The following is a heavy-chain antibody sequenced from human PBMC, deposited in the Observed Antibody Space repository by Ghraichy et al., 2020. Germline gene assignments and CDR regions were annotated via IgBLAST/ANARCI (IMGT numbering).Heavy chain of an antibody. V-gene: IGHV4-39*01. CDR3: ARVHCSSSTCYFPDAFDI. J-gene: IGHJ3*02. D-gene: IGHD2-2*01. Sequence: SETLSLTCTVSGDSISSSSYYWGWIRQPPGKGLEWIGNVYYSGSAYYNPSLKSRVTVSIDTSTNQFSLNLSSVTAADTAFYYCARVHCSSSTCYFPDAFDIWGQGTMVTVSS. CDR2: VYYSGSA. CDR1: GDSISSSSYY.